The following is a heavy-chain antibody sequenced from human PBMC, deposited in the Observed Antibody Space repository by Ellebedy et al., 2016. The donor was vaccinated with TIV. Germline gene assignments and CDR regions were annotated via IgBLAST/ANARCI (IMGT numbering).Heavy chain of an antibody. D-gene: IGHD1-14*01. CDR3: AKLGHRATPDDS. Sequence: PGGSLRLSCQGSAYSFINYWIVWVHQMPGRGLEWMGIIDLSDSDTRYSPSFQGQVTISADRSVTTAYLHFNSLKPSDTAVYYCAKLGHRATPDDSWGQGTLVTVSS. V-gene: IGHV5-51*07. CDR1: AYSFINYW. CDR2: IDLSDSDT. J-gene: IGHJ4*02.